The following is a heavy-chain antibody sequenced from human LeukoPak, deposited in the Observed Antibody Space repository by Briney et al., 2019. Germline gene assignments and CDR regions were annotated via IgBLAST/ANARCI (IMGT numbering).Heavy chain of an antibody. Sequence: ASETLSLTCTVSGGSISSGGYYWSWIRQHPGKGLEWIGYIYYSGSTYYNPSLKSRVTISVDTSKNQFSLKLSSVTAADTAVYYRANNLRVGAFDIWGQGTMVTVSS. J-gene: IGHJ3*02. CDR1: GGSISSGGYY. CDR3: ANNLRVGAFDI. D-gene: IGHD1-20*01. V-gene: IGHV4-31*03. CDR2: IYYSGST.